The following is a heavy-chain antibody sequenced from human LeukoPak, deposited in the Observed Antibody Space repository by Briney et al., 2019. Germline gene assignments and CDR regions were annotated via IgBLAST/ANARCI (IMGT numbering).Heavy chain of an antibody. D-gene: IGHD6-19*01. CDR1: GFTFSSYG. CDR3: AREDSSGWYEYFDY. CDR2: ISYDGSNK. Sequence: QSGGSLRLSCAASGFTFSSYGMHWVRQAPGKGLEWVAVISYDGSNKYYADSVKGRFTISRDNSKNTLYLQMNSLRAEDTAVYYCAREDSSGWYEYFDYWGQGTLVTVSS. J-gene: IGHJ4*02. V-gene: IGHV3-30*19.